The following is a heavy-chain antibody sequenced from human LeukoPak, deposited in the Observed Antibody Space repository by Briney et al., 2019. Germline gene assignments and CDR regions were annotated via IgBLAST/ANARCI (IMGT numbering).Heavy chain of an antibody. Sequence: ASVKVSCKASGGTFSSYAISWVRQAPGQGLEWMGGIIPIFGTVNYAQKFQGRVTITADESTSTAYMELSSLRSADTAVYYCASTTPPPIAAPGTRGLGYYGMDVWGQGTTVTVSS. CDR3: ASTTPPPIAAPGTRGLGYYGMDV. J-gene: IGHJ6*02. CDR1: GGTFSSYA. V-gene: IGHV1-69*13. D-gene: IGHD6-13*01. CDR2: IIPIFGTV.